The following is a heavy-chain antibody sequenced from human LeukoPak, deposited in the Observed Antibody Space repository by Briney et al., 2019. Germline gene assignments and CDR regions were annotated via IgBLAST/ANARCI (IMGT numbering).Heavy chain of an antibody. CDR3: ARSGDIVVVPAAHDAFDI. CDR1: GYSFTSYW. J-gene: IGHJ3*02. Sequence: GESLKISCKGSGYSFTSYWIGWVRQMPGKGLEWMGIIYPGDSDTRYSPSFQGQVTISADKSISTAYLQWSSLKASGTAMYYCARSGDIVVVPAAHDAFDIWGQGTMVTVSS. CDR2: IYPGDSDT. V-gene: IGHV5-51*01. D-gene: IGHD2-2*01.